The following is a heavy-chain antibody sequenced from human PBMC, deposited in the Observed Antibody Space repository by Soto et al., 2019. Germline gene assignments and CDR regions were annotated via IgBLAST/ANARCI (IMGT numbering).Heavy chain of an antibody. J-gene: IGHJ4*02. Sequence: PGGSLRLSCAASGFTFSSYYMNWVRQAPGKGLEWISYISSGSNTIYYADSVKGRFTISRDNAKNSLYLQMNSLRAEDTAVYYCASRGSTYGHEYWGQGTLVTVSS. CDR2: ISSGSNTI. D-gene: IGHD5-18*01. V-gene: IGHV3-48*01. CDR3: ASRGSTYGHEY. CDR1: GFTFSSYY.